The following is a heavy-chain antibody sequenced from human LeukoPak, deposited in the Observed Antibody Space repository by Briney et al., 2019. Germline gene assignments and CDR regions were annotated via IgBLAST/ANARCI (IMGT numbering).Heavy chain of an antibody. Sequence: SETLSLTCAVSGGSISSSNWWSWVRQPPGKGLEWIGEIYHSGSTNYNPSLKSRVTISVDKSKNQFSLKLSSVTAADTAVYYCARDTSPYCSGGSCSKVRYYYYGMDVWGQGTTVTVSS. CDR2: IYHSGST. CDR1: GGSISSSNW. J-gene: IGHJ6*02. V-gene: IGHV4-4*02. D-gene: IGHD2-15*01. CDR3: ARDTSPYCSGGSCSKVRYYYYGMDV.